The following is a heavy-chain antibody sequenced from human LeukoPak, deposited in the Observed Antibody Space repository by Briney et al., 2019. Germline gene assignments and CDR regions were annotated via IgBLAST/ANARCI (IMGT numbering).Heavy chain of an antibody. CDR1: GFTFSSYA. D-gene: IGHD6-13*01. CDR2: ISCEGSNK. CDR3: ARGDSSSWPYYYYYYMDV. Sequence: GGSLRLSCAASGFTFSSYAMHCVRQARGKGLEWVADISCEGSNKYCADCVKRRFTISSDNSKNTLYLQMNSLRDEDTAVYYCARGDSSSWPYYYYYYMDVWGKGTTVTVSS. J-gene: IGHJ6*03. V-gene: IGHV3-30*04.